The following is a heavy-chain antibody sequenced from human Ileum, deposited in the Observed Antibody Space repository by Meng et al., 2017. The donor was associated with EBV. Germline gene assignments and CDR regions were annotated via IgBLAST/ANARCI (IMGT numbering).Heavy chain of an antibody. CDR1: GFTFSSYV. J-gene: IGHJ4*02. CDR2: ISYDETTK. D-gene: IGHD3-16*02. V-gene: IGHV3-30-3*01. CDR3: ARPYVWGTYRPPGY. Sequence: QVQLVESGXGVVQPGXSLRLSCVASGFTFSSYVMHWVRQAPGKGLEWVALISYDETTKHYADSVKGRFTISRDNSKNTLYLQMSSLRPEDTAVYYCARPYVWGTYRPPGYWGQGTLVTVSS.